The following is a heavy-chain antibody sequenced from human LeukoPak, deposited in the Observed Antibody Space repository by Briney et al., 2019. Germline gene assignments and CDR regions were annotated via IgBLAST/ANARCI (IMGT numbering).Heavy chain of an antibody. CDR1: GGSITGYY. CDR3: ARGYCSGANCYTAPDY. V-gene: IGHV4-4*07. J-gene: IGHJ4*02. CDR2: MDPKGTT. D-gene: IGHD2-15*01. Sequence: PSETLSLTCTVSGGSITGYYWNWIRQPAGKGLEWIGRMDPKGTTSYNPSLKSRVTMSVGTSKNQFSLKLKSVTAADTAMYYCARGYCSGANCYTAPDYWGQRTLVTLSS.